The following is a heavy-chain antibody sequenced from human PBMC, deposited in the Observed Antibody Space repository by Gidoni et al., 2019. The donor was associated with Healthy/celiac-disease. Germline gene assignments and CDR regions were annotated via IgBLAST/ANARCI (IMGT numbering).Heavy chain of an antibody. CDR3: AKGKNRGVGFVYYYGMDV. CDR1: GFTFSSYA. V-gene: IGHV3-23*01. D-gene: IGHD3-10*01. Sequence: EVQLLESGGGLVQPGGSLRLSCAASGFTFSSYAMSGVRQAPGKGLEWVSAISGSGGSTYYADSVKGRFTISRDNSKNTLYLQMNSLRAEDTAVYYCAKGKNRGVGFVYYYGMDVWGQGTTVTVSS. CDR2: ISGSGGST. J-gene: IGHJ6*02.